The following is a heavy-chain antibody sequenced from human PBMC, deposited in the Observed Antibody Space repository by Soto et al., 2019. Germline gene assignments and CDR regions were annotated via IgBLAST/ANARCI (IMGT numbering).Heavy chain of an antibody. CDR2: ISYDGSNK. D-gene: IGHD2-8*02. Sequence: PGGSLRRSCAASGFPFGSYAMHWVRQAPGKGLEWVAVISYDGSNKYYADSVKGRFTISRDNSKNTLYLQMNSLRAEDTAVYYCARTGPYFDYWGQGTLVTVSS. V-gene: IGHV3-30-3*01. CDR1: GFPFGSYA. CDR3: ARTGPYFDY. J-gene: IGHJ4*02.